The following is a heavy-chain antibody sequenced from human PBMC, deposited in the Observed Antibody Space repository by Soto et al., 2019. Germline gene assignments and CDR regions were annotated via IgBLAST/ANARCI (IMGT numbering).Heavy chain of an antibody. V-gene: IGHV3-30*03. CDR2: TSADGSNK. CDR3: ARDPLRRSGYNTRANYFDY. Sequence: QVQLVDSGGGVVQPGRSLRLSCAASGFTFSSHGMHWVRQAPGKGLEWVAVTSADGSNKNYADSVKGRFTISRENSKNTLHLQMNSLRAEDTAVYYCARDPLRRSGYNTRANYFDYWGQGTLVTVSS. CDR1: GFTFSSHG. D-gene: IGHD5-12*01. J-gene: IGHJ4*02.